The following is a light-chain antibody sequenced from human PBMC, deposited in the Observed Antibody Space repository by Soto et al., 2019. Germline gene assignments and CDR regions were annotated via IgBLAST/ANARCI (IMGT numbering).Light chain of an antibody. V-gene: IGKV1-13*02. CDR2: DIS. Sequence: AIPLTQSPSSLSASIGNRVTITCRASQGISSALAWYQQKPGNSPKLLIYDISTLESGVPSRFSGSGSGTDFTLTISSLQPEDFATYYCQQFKTYPITFGQGTRLE. CDR1: QGISSA. CDR3: QQFKTYPIT. J-gene: IGKJ5*01.